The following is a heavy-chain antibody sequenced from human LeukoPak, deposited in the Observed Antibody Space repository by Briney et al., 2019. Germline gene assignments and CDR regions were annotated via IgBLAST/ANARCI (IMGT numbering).Heavy chain of an antibody. V-gene: IGHV4-61*02. CDR1: GASISSGSYY. CDR3: ARGASSSSAIGYYYYYMDV. Sequence: NPSQTLSLTCTVSGASISSGSYYWRWIRQPAGKGLEWVGRVYTSGSSNYNPSLKSRVTISVDTSKNQFSLRLTSVTAADTAVYYCARGASSSSAIGYYYYYMDVWGKGTTVTVSS. J-gene: IGHJ6*03. CDR2: VYTSGSS. D-gene: IGHD6-6*01.